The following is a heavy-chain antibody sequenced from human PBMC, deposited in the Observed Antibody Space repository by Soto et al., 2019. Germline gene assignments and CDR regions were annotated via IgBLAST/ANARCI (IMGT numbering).Heavy chain of an antibody. J-gene: IGHJ4*02. Sequence: QVQLVQSGAEVKKPGSSVKVSCKASGGTFSSYTISWVRQAPGQGLEWMGRIIPILGIANYAQKFQGRVTIXGDSAXXTASMELSSLRSEDTAVYYGARDRGSVTAIEVFDYWGQGTLVTVSS. CDR2: IIPILGIA. V-gene: IGHV1-69*08. D-gene: IGHD2-21*02. CDR1: GGTFSSYT. CDR3: ARDRGSVTAIEVFDY.